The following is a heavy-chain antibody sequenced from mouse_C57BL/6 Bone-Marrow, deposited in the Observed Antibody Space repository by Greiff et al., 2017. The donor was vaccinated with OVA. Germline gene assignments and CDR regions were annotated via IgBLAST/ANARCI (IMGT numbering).Heavy chain of an antibody. CDR2: IHPNSGST. J-gene: IGHJ4*01. D-gene: IGHD2-5*01. CDR3: ASRAYYSNYVDYYAMDY. Sequence: QVQLQQPGAELVKPGASVKLSCKASGYTFTSYWMHWVKQRPGQGLEWIGMIHPNSGSTNYNEKFKSQATLTVDKSSSTAYMQLSSLTSEDSAFYYCASRAYYSNYVDYYAMDYWGQGTSVTVSS. V-gene: IGHV1-64*01. CDR1: GYTFTSYW.